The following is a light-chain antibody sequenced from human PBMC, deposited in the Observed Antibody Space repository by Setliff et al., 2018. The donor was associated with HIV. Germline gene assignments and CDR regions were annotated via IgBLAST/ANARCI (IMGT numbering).Light chain of an antibody. V-gene: IGLV2-14*03. CDR1: SSDIGAYNY. Sequence: QSALTQPAYVSGSPGQSITISGTGTSSDIGAYNYVSWYQQHTGKAPKVMIYDVRKRPSGVSNRFSGSKSGNTASLTISGLQAEDEAAYYCSSYVNINTLVFGTGTMVTVL. J-gene: IGLJ1*01. CDR2: DVR. CDR3: SSYVNINTLV.